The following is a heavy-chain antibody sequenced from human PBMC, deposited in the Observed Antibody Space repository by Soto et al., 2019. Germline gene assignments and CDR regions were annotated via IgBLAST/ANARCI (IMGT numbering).Heavy chain of an antibody. CDR1: GGPYSKYS. CDR2: IIPIFDIT. Sequence: QVQLVQSGTEVKKPGSSVTVSCKASGGPYSKYSISWVRQAPGQGLEWMGRIIPIFDITNYAQKFQGSVTIAAEKSPRTVYMDLSSLSSEDTAVYYCARSLLGDYYDSDGLDNWGQGTLVTVSS. CDR3: ARSLLGDYYDSDGLDN. J-gene: IGHJ4*02. V-gene: IGHV1-69*02. D-gene: IGHD3-22*01.